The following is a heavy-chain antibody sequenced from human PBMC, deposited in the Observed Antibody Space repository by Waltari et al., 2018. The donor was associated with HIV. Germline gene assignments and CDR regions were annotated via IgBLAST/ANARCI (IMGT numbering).Heavy chain of an antibody. V-gene: IGHV1-8*01. D-gene: IGHD3-22*01. Sequence: QVQLVQSGAEVKKPGASVKVSCTASGYTFTNYDLNCVRQATGQGLEWMGWMNPNSGNTGYAQKFQGRVTMTRNTSISTAYMELSSLRSEDTAVYYCARGYSYDRSGEAFDIWGQGTMVTVSS. CDR3: ARGYSYDRSGEAFDI. CDR1: GYTFTNYD. CDR2: MNPNSGNT. J-gene: IGHJ3*02.